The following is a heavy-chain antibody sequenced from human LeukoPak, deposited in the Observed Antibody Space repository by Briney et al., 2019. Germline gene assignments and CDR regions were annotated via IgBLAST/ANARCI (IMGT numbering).Heavy chain of an antibody. Sequence: SVKVSCKASGGTFSSYAISWVRQAPGQGLEWMGGIIPIFGTANYAQKFQGRVTITTAESTSTAYMELSSLRSEDTAVYYCARDVHGPYCGGDCYSFDYWGQGTLVTVSS. CDR2: IIPIFGTA. D-gene: IGHD2-21*02. CDR1: GGTFSSYA. CDR3: ARDVHGPYCGGDCYSFDY. J-gene: IGHJ4*02. V-gene: IGHV1-69*05.